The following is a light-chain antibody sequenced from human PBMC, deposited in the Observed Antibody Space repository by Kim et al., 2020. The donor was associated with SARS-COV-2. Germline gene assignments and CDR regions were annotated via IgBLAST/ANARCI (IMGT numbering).Light chain of an antibody. CDR1: TSNIGVHY. J-gene: IGLJ2*01. V-gene: IGLV1-47*01. CDR2: RNN. Sequence: GQRVTISCSGSTSNIGVHYVYWYQHHPGTAPKLLIYRNNQRPSGVPDRFSGSRSDTSASLAISGLRSEDEGDYYCSAWDNSLSAVLFGGGTKLTVL. CDR3: SAWDNSLSAVL.